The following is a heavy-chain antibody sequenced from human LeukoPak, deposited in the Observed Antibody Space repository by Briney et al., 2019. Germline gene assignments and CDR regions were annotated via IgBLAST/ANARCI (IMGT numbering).Heavy chain of an antibody. Sequence: SGTLSLTCTVSGGSISSTIYYWGWIRQPPGKGLEWIGSIYYSGSTYYNPSLKSPVTMSVDTSQNQLSLKLSSVTAADTAVYFCAREGYGGNYGFDYWGQGILVTVSS. J-gene: IGHJ4*02. D-gene: IGHD4-23*01. CDR1: GGSISSTIYY. CDR3: AREGYGGNYGFDY. CDR2: IYYSGST. V-gene: IGHV4-39*02.